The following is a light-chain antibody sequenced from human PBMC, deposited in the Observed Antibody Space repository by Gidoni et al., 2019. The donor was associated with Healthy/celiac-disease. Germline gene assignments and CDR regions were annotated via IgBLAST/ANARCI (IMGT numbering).Light chain of an antibody. CDR1: QSVNSN. CDR2: GAS. Sequence: EIVMTQSPATLSVSPGERATLSCRASQSVNSNLAWYQQKPGQAPRLLIYGASTRATGIPARFSGSGSGTEFTLTISSLQSEDFAVYYCQQSSITVSSIITGLTFGGGTKVEIK. V-gene: IGKV3-15*01. J-gene: IGKJ4*01. CDR3: QQSSITVSSIITGLT.